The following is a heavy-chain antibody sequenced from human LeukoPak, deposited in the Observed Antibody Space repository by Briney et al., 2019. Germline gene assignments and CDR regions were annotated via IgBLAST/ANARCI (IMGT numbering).Heavy chain of an antibody. V-gene: IGHV1-18*01. D-gene: IGHD4-11*01. CDR3: ARGMESRHDYGNYVLDLVVDYYMDV. CDR2: ISAYNGNT. CDR1: GYTFTSYG. J-gene: IGHJ6*03. Sequence: GASVKVSCKASGYTFTSYGISWVRQAPGQGFEWMGWISAYNGNTNYAQKLQGRVTMTTDTSTSTAYMELRSLRSDDTAVYYCARGMESRHDYGNYVLDLVVDYYMDVWGKGTTVTVSS.